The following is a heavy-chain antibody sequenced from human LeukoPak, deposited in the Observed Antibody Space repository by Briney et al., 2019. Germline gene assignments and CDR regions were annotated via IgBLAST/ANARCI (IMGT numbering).Heavy chain of an antibody. D-gene: IGHD2-2*01. V-gene: IGHV3-9*01. CDR2: ISWNSGSI. J-gene: IGHJ3*02. CDR1: GFTFDDYA. CDR3: AKAGRYCSSTSCPDAFDI. Sequence: GGSLRLSCAASGFTFDDYAMHWVRQAPGKGLEWVSGISWNSGSIGYAASVKGRFTISRDNAKNSLYLQMNRLRAEDTALYYCAKAGRYCSSTSCPDAFDIWGQGTMATVSS.